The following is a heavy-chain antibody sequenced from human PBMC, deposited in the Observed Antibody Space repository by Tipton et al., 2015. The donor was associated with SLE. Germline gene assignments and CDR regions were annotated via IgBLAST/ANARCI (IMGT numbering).Heavy chain of an antibody. CDR3: ARDRVVGAEGGGYYLDY. J-gene: IGHJ4*02. CDR1: GFTFSSYE. D-gene: IGHD2-15*01. V-gene: IGHV3-53*05. Sequence: SLRLSCAVSGFTFSSYEMNWVRQAPGKGLEWVSVTYRGGTSYYVDSVRGRFTSSRDDSKNTLFLQMDSLTPEDTAVYYCARDRVVGAEGGGYYLDYWGQGTLVTVSS. CDR2: TYRGGTS.